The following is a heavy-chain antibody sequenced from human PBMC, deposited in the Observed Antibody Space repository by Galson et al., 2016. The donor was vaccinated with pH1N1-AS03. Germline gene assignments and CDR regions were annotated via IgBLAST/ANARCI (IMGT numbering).Heavy chain of an antibody. CDR1: GFIFDNYA. D-gene: IGHD2-15*01. J-gene: IGHJ6*02. CDR2: ISWKSGYI. CDR3: AKDSGRLTHYYYGMDV. V-gene: IGHV3-9*01. Sequence: SLRLSCAASGFIFDNYAMHWVRQAPGKGLEWVSGISWKSGYIAYVDSVKGRFTISRDNAKNALHLQMNSLRPEDTGLYYCAKDSGRLTHYYYGMDVWGQGTTVTVSS.